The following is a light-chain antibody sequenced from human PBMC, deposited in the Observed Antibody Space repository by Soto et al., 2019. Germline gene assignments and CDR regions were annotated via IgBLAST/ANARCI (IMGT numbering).Light chain of an antibody. J-gene: IGKJ5*01. CDR2: GAA. CDR1: QSVSSN. CDR3: QQYNNWPPIT. Sequence: EIVMTQSPATLSVSPGERATLSCRASQSVSSNLARYQQKPGQAPRLLIYGAATRATGIPARFSGSRSGTEFTLTIRSLQSEDFAVYYCQQYNNWPPITFGQGTRLEIK. V-gene: IGKV3-15*01.